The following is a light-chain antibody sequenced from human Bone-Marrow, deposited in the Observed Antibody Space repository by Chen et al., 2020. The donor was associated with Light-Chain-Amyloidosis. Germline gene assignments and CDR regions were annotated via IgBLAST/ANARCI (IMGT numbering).Light chain of an antibody. CDR2: RDT. CDR1: DLPTKY. J-gene: IGLJ2*01. Sequence: HSLTQPPSVSVSPGQTARITCSGDDLPTKYAYWYPLKPGPAPVLMIHRDTERPSGLVERSSGSRSGTTATLTISGGQAEDEAGGRCQSAFIGGAYEVIFGGGTKLTVL. CDR3: QSAFIGGAYEVI. V-gene: IGLV3-25*03.